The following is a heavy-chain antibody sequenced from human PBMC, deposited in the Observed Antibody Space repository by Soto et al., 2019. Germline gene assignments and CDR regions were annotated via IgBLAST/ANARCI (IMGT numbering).Heavy chain of an antibody. CDR3: PRDRIAGSGSSDN. D-gene: IGHD3-10*01. J-gene: IGHJ4*02. CDR2: IKTDGSSP. CDR1: GFTFNNYW. V-gene: IGHV3-74*01. Sequence: EVLLVESGGGLVHPGGSLRLSCVASGFTFNNYWMHWVRQVPGMGLVWVSRIKTDGSSPNYADSVEGRFTISSDNAKNTLYLQMNSLRAEDTAVYYCPRDRIAGSGSSDNWGQGTLVTVSS.